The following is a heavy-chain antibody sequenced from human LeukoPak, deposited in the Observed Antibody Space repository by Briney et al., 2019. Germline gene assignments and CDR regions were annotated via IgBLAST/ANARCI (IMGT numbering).Heavy chain of an antibody. CDR3: ARDGSSSSGATWFDP. CDR1: GFTFSSYA. J-gene: IGHJ5*02. D-gene: IGHD6-6*01. V-gene: IGHV3-21*01. Sequence: PGGSLRLSCAASGFTFSSYAMHWVRQAPGKGLEWVSSISSSSSYIYYADSVKGRYTISRDNAKNSLYLQMNSLRAEDTAVYYCARDGSSSSGATWFDPWGQGTLVTVSS. CDR2: ISSSSSYI.